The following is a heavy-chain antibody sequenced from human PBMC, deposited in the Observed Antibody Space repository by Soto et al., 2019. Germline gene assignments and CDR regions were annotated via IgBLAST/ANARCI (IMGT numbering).Heavy chain of an antibody. J-gene: IGHJ5*02. CDR3: ASDYFDSSDYTTNWFDP. V-gene: IGHV4-39*01. CDR1: AELTSQERYF. D-gene: IGHD3-22*01. CDR2: IYHTGNA. Sequence: SQALPVTRSVSAELTSQERYFLSWLPQPKREGLEWIGSIYHTGNAYYTPSLKSRVTIFVDTSKNQFSLKLTSVTAADTALYYCASDYFDSSDYTTNWFDPWGQCALVTVS.